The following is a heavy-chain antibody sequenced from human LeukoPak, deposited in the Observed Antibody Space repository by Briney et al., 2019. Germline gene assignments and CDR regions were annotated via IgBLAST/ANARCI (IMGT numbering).Heavy chain of an antibody. J-gene: IGHJ4*02. CDR2: INPNTGDT. CDR1: GYTFTDYY. V-gene: IGHV1-2*02. D-gene: IGHD5-18*01. CDR3: ARGGFEGYSYGLDS. Sequence: ASVKVSCKASGYTFTDYYIRWVRQAPGQGLEWLGWINPNTGDTNYAQNFQGRVTIIRDTPISTTYIDLSRLRSDDTAVYFCARGGFEGYSYGLDSWGQGTLVSVSS.